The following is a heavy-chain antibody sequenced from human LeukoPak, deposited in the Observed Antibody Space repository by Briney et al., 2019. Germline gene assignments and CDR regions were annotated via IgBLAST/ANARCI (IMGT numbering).Heavy chain of an antibody. CDR3: ARDEEAVAGNAFDI. Sequence: SETLSLTCTVSGRSISIYYCSWIRQLAGKGLEWIGCIYTSGITNYNPSLKSRVTMSVDTSKNQFSLKLSSVAVADTAVYYCARDEEAVAGNAFDIWGQGTMVTVSS. J-gene: IGHJ3*02. CDR2: IYTSGIT. CDR1: GRSISIYY. D-gene: IGHD6-19*01. V-gene: IGHV4-4*07.